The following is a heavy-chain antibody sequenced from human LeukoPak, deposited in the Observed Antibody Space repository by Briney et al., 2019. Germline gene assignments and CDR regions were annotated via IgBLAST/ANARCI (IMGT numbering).Heavy chain of an antibody. CDR1: GGSISSYY. V-gene: IGHV4-59*08. CDR2: IYYRGST. Sequence: SETLSLTCTVSGGSISSYYWSWIRQPPGKGLEWIGYIYYRGSTNYNPSLKSRVTISVDTSKNQFSLKLSSVTAADTAVYYCARPDSSGWYLGAFDIWAKGQWSPSLQ. CDR3: ARPDSSGWYLGAFDI. D-gene: IGHD6-19*01. J-gene: IGHJ3*02.